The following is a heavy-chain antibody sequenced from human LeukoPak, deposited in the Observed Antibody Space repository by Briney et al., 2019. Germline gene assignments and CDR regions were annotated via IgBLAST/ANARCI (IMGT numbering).Heavy chain of an antibody. CDR3: AKTPMTNGWYYFDS. CDR2: ISYDGSNK. Sequence: PGGSLRLSCAASGFTFSSYGMHWVRQAPGKGLEWVAVISYDGSNKYYADSVKGRFTISRDNSKNTLYLQMNSLRAEDTAVYYCAKTPMTNGWYYFDSWGQGTLVSVSS. V-gene: IGHV3-30*18. CDR1: GFTFSSYG. J-gene: IGHJ4*02. D-gene: IGHD6-19*01.